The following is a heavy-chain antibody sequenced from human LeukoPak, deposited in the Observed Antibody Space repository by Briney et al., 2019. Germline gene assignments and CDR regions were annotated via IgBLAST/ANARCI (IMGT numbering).Heavy chain of an antibody. V-gene: IGHV7-4-1*02. Sequence: GASVKVSCKASGYRFTSYALNWVRQAPGQGLEWMGWISTKTGNPTYAQGFTGRFGLSLDTSVSTAYLQITSLKAEDTAAYYCARSPYFYDNSGTTKDAFDIWGQGTMVTVSS. CDR3: ARSPYFYDNSGTTKDAFDI. J-gene: IGHJ3*02. CDR1: GYRFTSYA. D-gene: IGHD3-22*01. CDR2: ISTKTGNP.